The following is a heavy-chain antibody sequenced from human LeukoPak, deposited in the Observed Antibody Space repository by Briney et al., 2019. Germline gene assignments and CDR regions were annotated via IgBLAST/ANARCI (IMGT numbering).Heavy chain of an antibody. CDR3: ARMANTVRGVIITSYYFDY. D-gene: IGHD3-10*01. J-gene: IGHJ4*02. CDR1: GGSISSYY. Sequence: SETLSLTCTVSGGSISSYYWSWIRQPAGKGLEWIGRIYTSGSTNYNPSLKSRVTISVDTSKNQFSLKLSSVTAADTAVYYCARMANTVRGVIITSYYFDYWGQGTLVTVSS. CDR2: IYTSGST. V-gene: IGHV4-4*07.